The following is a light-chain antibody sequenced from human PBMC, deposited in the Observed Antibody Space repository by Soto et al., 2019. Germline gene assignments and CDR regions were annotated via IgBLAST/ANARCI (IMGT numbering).Light chain of an antibody. V-gene: IGKV3-20*01. CDR1: QSGSSSY. CDR3: QRYGSSLWT. J-gene: IGKJ1*01. Sequence: EIVLTQSPGTLSLSPGERATLSCRASQSGSSSYLAWYQQKPGQAPRLLIYRASSRSTGIPDRFSGSGSGTDFTLTISRLEPEDFAVYYCQRYGSSLWTFGQGTKVEIK. CDR2: RAS.